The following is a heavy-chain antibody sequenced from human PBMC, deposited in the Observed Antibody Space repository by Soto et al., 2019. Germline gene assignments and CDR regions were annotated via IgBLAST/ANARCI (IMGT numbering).Heavy chain of an antibody. Sequence: EVQLVESGGGLVQPGRSLRLSCGASGFIADDYAMHWVRQAPGKGLEWVSGISSNSATINYADSVKGRFTISRDNAKNSLFLQMNSLRPEDTAFYYCVKDMKWGGMTTIHYFDSWGQGTLVTVSS. CDR1: GFIADDYA. CDR2: ISSNSATI. V-gene: IGHV3-9*02. D-gene: IGHD4-17*01. J-gene: IGHJ4*02. CDR3: VKDMKWGGMTTIHYFDS.